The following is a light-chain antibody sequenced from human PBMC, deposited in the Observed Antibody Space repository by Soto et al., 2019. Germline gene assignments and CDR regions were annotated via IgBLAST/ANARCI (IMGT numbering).Light chain of an antibody. CDR3: CSYAGSYTPDV. CDR2: EVS. V-gene: IGLV2-11*01. CDR1: SSDVGAYNY. J-gene: IGLJ1*01. Sequence: QSALTQPASVSGSPGQSITISCTGTSSDVGAYNYVSWYQQHPGKAPKLMIFEVSKRPSGVPDRFSGSKSGNTASLTISGLQAEDEADYYCCSYAGSYTPDVFGTGTKLTVL.